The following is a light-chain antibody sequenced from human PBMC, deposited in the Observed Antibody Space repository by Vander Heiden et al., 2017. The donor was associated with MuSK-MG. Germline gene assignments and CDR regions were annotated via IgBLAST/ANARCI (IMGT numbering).Light chain of an antibody. CDR3: MRALQTPFT. V-gene: IGKV2-28*01. CDR1: QSLLHSNGYNY. J-gene: IGKJ3*01. CDR2: LGS. Sequence: DIVMTHSPLSLPVTPGEPASISCRSSQSLLHSNGYNYLDWYLQKPGQSPQLLIYLGSNRASGVPDRCSGSGSGTEFTLKISRVEAEDVGVYYCMRALQTPFTFGPGTKVDIK.